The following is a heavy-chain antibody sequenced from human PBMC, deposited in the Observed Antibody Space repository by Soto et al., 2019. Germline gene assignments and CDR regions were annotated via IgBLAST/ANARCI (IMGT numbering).Heavy chain of an antibody. Sequence: ASVKVSCKASGYTFTSYDINWVRQATGQGLEWMGWMNPNSGNTGYAQKFQGRVTMTRNTSISTAYMELSSLRSEDTAVYYCARSSLEYSSSWYSRVPGWGNYYYYMDVWGKGTTVTVSS. D-gene: IGHD6-13*01. CDR1: GYTFTSYD. CDR2: MNPNSGNT. J-gene: IGHJ6*03. CDR3: ARSSLEYSSSWYSRVPGWGNYYYYMDV. V-gene: IGHV1-8*01.